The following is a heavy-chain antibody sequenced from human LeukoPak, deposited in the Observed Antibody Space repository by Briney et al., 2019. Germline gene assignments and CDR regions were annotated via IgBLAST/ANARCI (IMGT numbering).Heavy chain of an antibody. CDR2: INHSGST. D-gene: IGHD2-2*02. J-gene: IGHJ4*02. CDR1: GGSFSGYY. V-gene: IGHV4-34*01. Sequence: SETLSLTCAVYGGSFSGYYWSWIRQPPGKGLEWIGEINHSGSTNYNPSLKSRVTIPVDTSKNQFSLKLSSVTAADTAVYYCARGQRRYCSSTSCYTFDYWGQGTLVTVSS. CDR3: ARGQRRYCSSTSCYTFDY.